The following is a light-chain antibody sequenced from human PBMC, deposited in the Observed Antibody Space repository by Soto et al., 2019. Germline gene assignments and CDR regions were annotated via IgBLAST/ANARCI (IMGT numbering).Light chain of an antibody. CDR1: SSNIGGNP. Sequence: QSVLTQPPSASGTPGQRVTISCSGSSSNIGGNPVNWYQHLPGTAPKLLIYTNSQRPSGVPDRFSGSKSGTSASLAISGLQSDDEADYYCAAWDDSLNGVVFGGGTKLTVL. CDR2: TNS. CDR3: AAWDDSLNGVV. J-gene: IGLJ2*01. V-gene: IGLV1-44*01.